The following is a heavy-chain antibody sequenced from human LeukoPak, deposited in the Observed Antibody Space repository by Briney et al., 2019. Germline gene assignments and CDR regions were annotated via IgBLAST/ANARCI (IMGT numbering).Heavy chain of an antibody. D-gene: IGHD6-19*01. CDR3: ARSSSAGRRWFDP. CDR2: IYYSGST. Sequence: SETLSLTCTVSGGSISSYYWSWIRQPPGKGLEWIGYIYYSGSTNYNPSLKSRVTISVDTSKNQFSLKLSSVTAADTAVYYCARSSSAGRRWFDPWGQGTLVTVFS. CDR1: GGSISSYY. J-gene: IGHJ5*02. V-gene: IGHV4-59*01.